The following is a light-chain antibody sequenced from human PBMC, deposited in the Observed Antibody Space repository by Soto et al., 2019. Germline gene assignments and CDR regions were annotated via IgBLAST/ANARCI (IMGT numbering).Light chain of an antibody. CDR2: EAS. J-gene: IGKJ4*01. CDR3: QQYKSFPLT. V-gene: IGKV1-5*03. Sequence: DIQLTQSPSTLSASVGDRVTITCRASQSMSTWLAWYQQKPGQAPKLLIYEASSLQTGVPSRFRGRGFGTEFSLAIHSLQPDDFAIYYCQQYKSFPLTFGGGTRVEI. CDR1: QSMSTW.